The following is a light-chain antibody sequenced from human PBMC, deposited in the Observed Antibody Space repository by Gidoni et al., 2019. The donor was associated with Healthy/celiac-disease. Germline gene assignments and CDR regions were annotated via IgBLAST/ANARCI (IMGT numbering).Light chain of an antibody. CDR1: QTISTY. V-gene: IGKV1-39*01. CDR2: AAS. CDR3: QQSYSMPRT. Sequence: DIQMTQSPSSLSAAVGDRVTITCRASQTISTYLNLYQQRPGEAPKLLVSAASSLPSGVPSRFSATESGTDFTLTINGLQPEDFATYYCQQSYSMPRTFGQGTKVEV. J-gene: IGKJ1*01.